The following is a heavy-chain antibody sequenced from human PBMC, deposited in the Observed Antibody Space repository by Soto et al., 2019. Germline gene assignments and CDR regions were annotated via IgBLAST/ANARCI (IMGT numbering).Heavy chain of an antibody. CDR2: ISVYNGFT. Sequence: QVQLVQSGGEVKKPGASVRVSCRASGYTFPTYGIAWVRQAPGQGLEWMGWISVYNGFTHYAQKFRGRVTVTTETSTSTVHMELRSLSSDDTAVYYCAREFEGHSSSWPFDYWGQGTLATVSA. CDR3: AREFEGHSSSWPFDY. J-gene: IGHJ4*02. CDR1: GYTFPTYG. D-gene: IGHD6-13*01. V-gene: IGHV1-18*01.